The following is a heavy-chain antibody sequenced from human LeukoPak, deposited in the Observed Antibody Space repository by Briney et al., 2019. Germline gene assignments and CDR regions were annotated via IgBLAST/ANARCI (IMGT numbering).Heavy chain of an antibody. J-gene: IGHJ4*02. CDR3: ATSFSSPGYDFWSGSY. CDR2: ISSSSSYI. D-gene: IGHD3-3*01. CDR1: GFTFSSYS. Sequence: GGSLRLSCAASGFTFSSYSMNWVRQAPGKGLEWVSSISSSSSYIYYADSVKGRFTISRDNAKNSLYLQMNSLRAEDTAVYYCATSFSSPGYDFWSGSYWGQGTLVTVSS. V-gene: IGHV3-21*01.